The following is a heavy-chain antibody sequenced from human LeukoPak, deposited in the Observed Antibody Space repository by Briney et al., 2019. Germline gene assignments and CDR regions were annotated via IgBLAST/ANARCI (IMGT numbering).Heavy chain of an antibody. CDR3: ARARYYGSGSYYMLVSDY. CDR1: GGTFSSYA. CDR2: IIPIFGTA. J-gene: IGHJ4*02. Sequence: GASVKVSCKASGGTFSSYAISWVRQAPGQGLEWMGGIIPIFGTANYAQKFQGRVTITADESTSTAYMELSSLRSEDTAVYYCARARYYGSGSYYMLVSDYWGQGTLVTVSS. V-gene: IGHV1-69*13. D-gene: IGHD3-10*01.